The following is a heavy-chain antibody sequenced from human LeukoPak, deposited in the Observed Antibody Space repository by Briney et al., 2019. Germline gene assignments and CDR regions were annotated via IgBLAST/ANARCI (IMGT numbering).Heavy chain of an antibody. CDR3: AKDSHYYYYYYMDV. V-gene: IGHV3-23*01. J-gene: IGHJ6*03. Sequence: GGSLRLSCAASGFTFSSYAMSWVRQAPGKGLEWVSAISGSGGSTYYADSVKGRFTISRDNSKNTLYLQMHSLRAEDTAVYYCAKDSHYYYYYYMDVWGKGTTVTVSS. CDR2: ISGSGGST. CDR1: GFTFSSYA.